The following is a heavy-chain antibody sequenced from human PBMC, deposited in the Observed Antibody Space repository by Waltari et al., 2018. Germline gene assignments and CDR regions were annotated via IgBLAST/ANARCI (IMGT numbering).Heavy chain of an antibody. V-gene: IGHV4-34*01. CDR1: GGSFSDYS. D-gene: IGHD2-2*01. CDR2: INHSGSV. Sequence: QVQLQQWGAGLLKPSETLSLTCAVYGGSFSDYSWTWIRQPPGKRLEWIGEINHSGSVNYNPSLKSRLTISVDTSKSQFSLKLTSVTAADTAVYYCARRVLFTRAVVFAATRPSGGMDVWGQGTTVTVSS. CDR3: ARRVLFTRAVVFAATRPSGGMDV. J-gene: IGHJ6*02.